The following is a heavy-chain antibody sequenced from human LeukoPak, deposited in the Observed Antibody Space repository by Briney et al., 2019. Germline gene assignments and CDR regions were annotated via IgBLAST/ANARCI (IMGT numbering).Heavy chain of an antibody. CDR2: INPNSGGT. CDR3: ARDREYYDSSGYYGTTFDY. CDR1: GYTFTGYY. D-gene: IGHD3-22*01. V-gene: IGHV1-2*06. J-gene: IGHJ4*02. Sequence: ASVKVSCKASGYTFTGYYMHWVRQAPGQGLEWMGRINPNSGGTNYAQKFQGRVTITADESTSTAYMELSSLRSEDTAVYYCARDREYYDSSGYYGTTFDYWGQGNPGHRLL.